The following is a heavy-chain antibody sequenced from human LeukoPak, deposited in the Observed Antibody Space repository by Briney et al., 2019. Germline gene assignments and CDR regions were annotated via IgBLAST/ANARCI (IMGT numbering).Heavy chain of an antibody. CDR3: TTDRVVVVAVTRLDY. Sequence: GGSLRLSCAASGFTFSNAWMSWVRQAPGKGLEWVGRIISKTDGGTTDYAAPVKGRFTISRDDSKNMLYLEMNSLRTEDTAVYYCTTDRVVVVAVTRLDYWGQGTLVTVSS. D-gene: IGHD2-15*01. V-gene: IGHV3-15*01. J-gene: IGHJ4*02. CDR2: IISKTDGGTT. CDR1: GFTFSNAW.